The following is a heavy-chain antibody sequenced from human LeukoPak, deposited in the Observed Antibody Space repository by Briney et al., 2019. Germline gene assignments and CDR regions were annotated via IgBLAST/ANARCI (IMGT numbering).Heavy chain of an antibody. CDR3: ASSALYCSSTSCYPRHYYYGMDV. V-gene: IGHV1-69*13. J-gene: IGHJ6*02. Sequence: ASVKVSCKASGGTFSSYAISWVRQAPGQGLEWMGGIIPIFGTANYAQKFQGRVTITADESTSTAYMELSSLRSEDTAVYYCASSALYCSSTSCYPRHYYYGMDVWGQGTTVTVSS. CDR1: GGTFSSYA. CDR2: IIPIFGTA. D-gene: IGHD2-2*01.